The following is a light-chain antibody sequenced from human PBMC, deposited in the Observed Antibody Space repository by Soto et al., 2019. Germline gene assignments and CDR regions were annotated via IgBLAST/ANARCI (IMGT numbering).Light chain of an antibody. V-gene: IGLV2-14*01. J-gene: IGLJ2*01. CDR3: SSYTTSSTLNVV. CDR2: EVS. CDR1: SSGIGTYNY. Sequence: QSALTQPASVSGSPGQSITISCTGTSSGIGTYNYVSWYQQHPGKAPKLMIYEVSNRPSGVSNRFSGSKSGNTASLTISGIQAEDEADYYCSSYTTSSTLNVVFGGGTKLTVL.